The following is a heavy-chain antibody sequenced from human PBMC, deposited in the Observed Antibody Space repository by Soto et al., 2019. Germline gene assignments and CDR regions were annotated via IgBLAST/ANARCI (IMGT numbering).Heavy chain of an antibody. D-gene: IGHD6-19*01. J-gene: IGHJ4*01. CDR2: ISGDSGNT. Sequence: ASVKVSCMASGYMFTKSAMHWVRQAPGQGLEWMGWISGDSGNTKYSPKLQDRVTITRDTSASTAYMELSSLRSEDTALYYCARDGVAAGNINFDYWGQGTLVTV. CDR3: ARDGVAAGNINFDY. V-gene: IGHV1-3*01. CDR1: GYMFTKSA.